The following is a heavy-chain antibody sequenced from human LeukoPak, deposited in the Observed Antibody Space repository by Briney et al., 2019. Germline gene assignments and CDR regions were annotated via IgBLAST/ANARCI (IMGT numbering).Heavy chain of an antibody. Sequence: ASVKVSCKASGYTFTGYYMHWVRQAPGQGLEWMGWINPNSGGTNYAQKFQGRVTMTRDTSISTAYMELSRLRSDDTAVYYCARDLHGSGRIHHYYMDVWGKGTTVTISS. J-gene: IGHJ6*03. CDR2: INPNSGGT. D-gene: IGHD3-10*01. CDR3: ARDLHGSGRIHHYYMDV. CDR1: GYTFTGYY. V-gene: IGHV1-2*02.